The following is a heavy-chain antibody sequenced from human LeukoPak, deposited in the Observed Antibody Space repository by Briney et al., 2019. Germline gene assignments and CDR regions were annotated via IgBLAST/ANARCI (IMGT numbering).Heavy chain of an antibody. J-gene: IGHJ4*02. CDR1: GFTFSSYA. CDR2: ISGSGGST. D-gene: IGHD3-22*01. CDR3: AKGLHITMIVVVTSGYFDY. Sequence: GGSLRLSCAASGFTFSSYAMSWVRQAPGKGLEWVSAISGSGGSTYYADSAKGRFTISRDNSKNTLYLQMNSLRAEDTAVYYCAKGLHITMIVVVTSGYFDYWGQGTLVTVSS. V-gene: IGHV3-23*01.